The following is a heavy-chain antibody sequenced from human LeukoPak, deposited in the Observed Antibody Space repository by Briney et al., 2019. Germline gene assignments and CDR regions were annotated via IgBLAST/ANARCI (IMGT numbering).Heavy chain of an antibody. CDR2: INPNSGGT. V-gene: IGHV1-2*02. D-gene: IGHD2-15*01. CDR3: ARYCSGGSCQYGMDV. Sequence: ASAKVSCKASGYTFTGYYMHWVRQAPGQGLEWMGWINPNSGGTNYAQKFQGRVTMTRDTSISTAYMELSRLRSDDTAVYYCARYCSGGSCQYGMDVWGQGTTVTVSS. CDR1: GYTFTGYY. J-gene: IGHJ6*02.